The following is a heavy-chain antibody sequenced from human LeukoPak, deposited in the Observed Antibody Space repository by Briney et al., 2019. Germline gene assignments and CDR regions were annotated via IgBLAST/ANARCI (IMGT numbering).Heavy chain of an antibody. CDR2: IRYDGSNK. D-gene: IGHD1-7*01. CDR3: VRNFQGMDV. J-gene: IGHJ6*02. CDR1: GFTFSSYG. Sequence: GGSLRLSCAASGFTFSSYGMHWVRQAPGKGLEWVAFIRYDGSNKYYADSVKGRFTISRDKAKNSLNLQMNSLRAEDTAVYYCVRNFQGMDVWGQGTTVTVSS. V-gene: IGHV3-30*02.